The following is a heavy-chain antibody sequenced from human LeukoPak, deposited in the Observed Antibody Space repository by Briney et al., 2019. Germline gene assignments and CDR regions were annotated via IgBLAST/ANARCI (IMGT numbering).Heavy chain of an antibody. J-gene: IGHJ3*02. D-gene: IGHD3-10*01. CDR2: ISFDRTNT. CDR3: ARDSRYGSGSYLAFDI. V-gene: IGHV3-30*03. Sequence: GGSLRLSCAASGFTFSSHGMHWVRQAPGKGLEWVAVISFDRTNTFYTDSVKGRFTISRDNSKNSLYLQMNSLRAEDTAVYYCARDSRYGSGSYLAFDIWGQGTMVTVSS. CDR1: GFTFSSHG.